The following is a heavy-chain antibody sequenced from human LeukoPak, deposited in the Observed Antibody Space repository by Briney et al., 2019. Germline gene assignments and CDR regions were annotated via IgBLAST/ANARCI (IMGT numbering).Heavy chain of an antibody. V-gene: IGHV5-51*01. CDR1: GYIFSNSR. J-gene: IGHJ5*02. CDR2: IYPGDSDT. Sequence: VEDLKTYRKGSGYIFSNSRLGWVRAVPGKGPEWMGIIYPGDSDTRYNPSFQSQVTISADKSITTAYLQWSSLKASDTAMYYCARRDTNTWFDTWGQGTLVTVSS. CDR3: ARRDTNTWFDT.